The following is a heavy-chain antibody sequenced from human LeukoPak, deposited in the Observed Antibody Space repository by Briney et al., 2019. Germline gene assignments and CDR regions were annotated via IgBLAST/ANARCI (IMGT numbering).Heavy chain of an antibody. CDR2: ISGSGGST. D-gene: IGHD2-15*01. Sequence: GASLRLSCAASGFTFSSYAMSWVRQAPGKGLEWVSAISGSGGSTYYADSVKGRFTISRDNSKNTLYLQMNSLRAEDTAVYYCAKSPRGYCGGGSCYYLDYWGQGTLVTVSS. CDR1: GFTFSSYA. V-gene: IGHV3-23*01. J-gene: IGHJ4*02. CDR3: AKSPRGYCGGGSCYYLDY.